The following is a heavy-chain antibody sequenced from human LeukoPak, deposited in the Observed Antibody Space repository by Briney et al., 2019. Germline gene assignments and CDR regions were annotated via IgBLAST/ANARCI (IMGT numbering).Heavy chain of an antibody. J-gene: IGHJ4*02. Sequence: ASVKVSCKASGYSFTNYAMNWVRQAPGQGLEWMGWINTNTGNPTYAQGFTGRFVFSLDTSVSTAYLQISSLKAEDTAVYYCARGLTAIPPDYWGQGTLVTVSS. CDR3: ARGLTAIPPDY. CDR1: GYSFTNYA. V-gene: IGHV7-4-1*02. D-gene: IGHD2-21*02. CDR2: INTNTGNP.